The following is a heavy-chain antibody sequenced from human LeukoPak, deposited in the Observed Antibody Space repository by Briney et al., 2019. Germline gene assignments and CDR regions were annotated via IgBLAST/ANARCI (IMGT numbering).Heavy chain of an antibody. CDR3: ARWVGATWFDP. J-gene: IGHJ5*02. Sequence: SQTLSLTCAVSGGSISSGGYSWSWIRQPPGKGLEWIGYIYHSGSTYYNPSLKSRVTISVDRSKNQFSLKLSSVTAADTAVYYCARWVGATWFDPWGQGTLVTVSS. CDR2: IYHSGST. V-gene: IGHV4-30-2*01. D-gene: IGHD1-26*01. CDR1: GGSISSGGYS.